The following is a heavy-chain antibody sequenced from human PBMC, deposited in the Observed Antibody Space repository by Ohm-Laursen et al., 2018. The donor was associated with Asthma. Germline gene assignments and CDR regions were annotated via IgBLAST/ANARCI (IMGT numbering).Heavy chain of an antibody. CDR1: GFTVGSDY. J-gene: IGHJ4*02. Sequence: SLRLSCAASGFTVGSDYMTWVRQAPGKGPEWVSAIYSGGTTYYADSVRGRFTISRDNSKNTLYLQMNSLRAEDTAVYYCARGYYYDSRASYYFDYWGQGTLVTVSS. D-gene: IGHD3-22*01. CDR2: IYSGGTT. V-gene: IGHV3-53*01. CDR3: ARGYYYDSRASYYFDY.